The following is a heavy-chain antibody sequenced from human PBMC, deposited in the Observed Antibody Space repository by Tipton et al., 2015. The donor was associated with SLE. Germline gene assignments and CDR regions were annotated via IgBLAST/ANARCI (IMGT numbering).Heavy chain of an antibody. CDR1: GYSISSGYY. CDR2: IYHSGST. D-gene: IGHD1-26*01. Sequence: TLSLTCAVSGYSISSGYYWGWIRQPPGKGLEWIGSIYHSGSTYYNPSLKSRVTISVDTSKNQFSLKLSSVTAADTAVYYCAREGATGGDAFDIWGQGTMVTVSS. V-gene: IGHV4-38-2*02. J-gene: IGHJ3*02. CDR3: AREGATGGDAFDI.